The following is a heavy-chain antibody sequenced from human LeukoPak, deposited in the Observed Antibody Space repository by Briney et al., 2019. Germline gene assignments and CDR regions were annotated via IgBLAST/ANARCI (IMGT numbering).Heavy chain of an antibody. D-gene: IGHD5-18*01. CDR3: ARVMDTAMGN. CDR2: IYYSGST. J-gene: IGHJ4*02. Sequence: SETLSLTCTVSGGSISSYYWSWLRQPPGKGLEWIGYIYYSGSTNYNPSLKSRVTISVDTSKNQFSLKLSSVTAADTAVYYCARVMDTAMGNWGQGTLVTVSS. CDR1: GGSISSYY. V-gene: IGHV4-59*01.